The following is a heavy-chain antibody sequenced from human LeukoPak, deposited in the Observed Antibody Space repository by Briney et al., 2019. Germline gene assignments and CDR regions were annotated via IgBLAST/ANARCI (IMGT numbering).Heavy chain of an antibody. J-gene: IGHJ5*02. CDR3: ARQMEVGIAAAGSYNWFDP. CDR1: GGSISTIGYS. D-gene: IGHD6-13*01. V-gene: IGHV4-30-2*03. Sequence: SETLSLTCDVSGGSISTIGYSWTWIRQPPGKGLEWIGYIYYSGSTYYNPSLKSRVTISVDTSKNQFSLKLSSVTAADTAVYYCARQMEVGIAAAGSYNWFDPWGQGTLVTVSS. CDR2: IYYSGST.